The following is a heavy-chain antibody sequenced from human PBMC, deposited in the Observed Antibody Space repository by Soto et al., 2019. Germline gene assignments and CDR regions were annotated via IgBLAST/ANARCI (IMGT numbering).Heavy chain of an antibody. V-gene: IGHV3-23*01. J-gene: IGHJ4*02. Sequence: EVQLLESGGGLVQPWGSLRVSCAASGFTFSSFAMNWVRQAPGKGLEWVSAISGSSGHTYYADSVKGRFIISRDNSKNTLYLQMDSLSADDTAVYYCARGPSEYIWGSYLRYCDSWGQGSLVTVSS. D-gene: IGHD3-16*02. CDR2: ISGSSGHT. CDR3: ARGPSEYIWGSYLRYCDS. CDR1: GFTFSSFA.